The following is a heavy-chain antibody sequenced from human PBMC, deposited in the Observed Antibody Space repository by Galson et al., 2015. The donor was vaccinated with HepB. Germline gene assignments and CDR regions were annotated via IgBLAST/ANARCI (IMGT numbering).Heavy chain of an antibody. CDR1: GFSLSTSGVG. Sequence: PALVKPTQTLTLTCTFSGFSLSTSGVGVGWIRQPPGKALEWLALIYWDDDKRYSPSLKSRLTITKDTSKNQVVLTMTNMDPVDTATYYCAHRVGLKYSSFFDYWGQGTLVTVSS. CDR3: AHRVGLKYSSFFDY. D-gene: IGHD6-19*01. J-gene: IGHJ4*02. CDR2: IYWDDDK. V-gene: IGHV2-5*02.